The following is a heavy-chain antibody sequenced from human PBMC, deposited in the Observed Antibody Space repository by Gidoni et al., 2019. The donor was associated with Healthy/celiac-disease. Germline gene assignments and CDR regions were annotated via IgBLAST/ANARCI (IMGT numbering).Heavy chain of an antibody. CDR2: IYTSGST. CDR1: GGSISSGRYY. V-gene: IGHV4-61*02. D-gene: IGHD1-26*01. J-gene: IGHJ3*02. CDR3: ARARIVGATAGAFDI. Sequence: QVQLQESGPGLVKPSQTLSLTCTVPGGSISSGRYYWGWIRQPAGKGLEWIGRIYTSGSTNYNPSLKSRVTISVDTSKNQFSLKLSSVTAADTAVYYCARARIVGATAGAFDIWGQGTMVTVSS.